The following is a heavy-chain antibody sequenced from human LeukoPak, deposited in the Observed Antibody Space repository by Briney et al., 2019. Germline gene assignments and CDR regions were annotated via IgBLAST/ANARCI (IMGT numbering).Heavy chain of an antibody. CDR2: IYHSGST. CDR1: GYSISSGYY. J-gene: IGHJ6*04. Sequence: SETLSLTCTVSGYSISSGYYWGWIRQPPGKGLEWIGSIYHSGSTYYNPSLKSRVTISVDTSKNQFSLKLSSVTAADTAVYYCASSTTSWTWMDVWGKGTTVTVSS. V-gene: IGHV4-38-2*02. CDR3: ASSTTSWTWMDV. D-gene: IGHD2-2*01.